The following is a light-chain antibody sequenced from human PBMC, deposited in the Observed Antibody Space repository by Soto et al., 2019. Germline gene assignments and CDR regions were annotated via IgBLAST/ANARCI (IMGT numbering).Light chain of an antibody. V-gene: IGKV1-39*01. CDR3: QQSYSNPRLT. CDR2: AAS. J-gene: IGKJ4*01. CDR1: QSISSY. Sequence: DIQMTQSPSSLSASVGDRVTITCRASQSISSYLNWYQQKPGKAPKLQIYAASSLQSGVPPSFSGSGSGTDFTLTISSLQPEDFATYYCQQSYSNPRLTFGGGTKVESK.